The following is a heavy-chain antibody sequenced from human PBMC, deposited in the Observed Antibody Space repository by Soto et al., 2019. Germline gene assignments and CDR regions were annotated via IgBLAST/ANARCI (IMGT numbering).Heavy chain of an antibody. D-gene: IGHD5-12*01. Sequence: EGQLVGSGGGLVQPGESLRLSCAGSGFTFNSYWMSWVRQDPGKGLEWVAKVQQDGSEKYYVDSVKGRFTISRDNAKNSVYLQMNSLRVEDTAVYYCARGGLHRSGYEYYYYYYGLDVWGQGTTVTVAS. V-gene: IGHV3-7*03. CDR1: GFTFNSYW. CDR2: VQQDGSEK. CDR3: ARGGLHRSGYEYYYYYYGLDV. J-gene: IGHJ6*02.